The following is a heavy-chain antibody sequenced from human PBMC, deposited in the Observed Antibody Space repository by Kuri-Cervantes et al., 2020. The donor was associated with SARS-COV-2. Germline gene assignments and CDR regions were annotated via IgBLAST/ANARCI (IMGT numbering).Heavy chain of an antibody. CDR2: IYYSGST. V-gene: IGHV4-59*01. CDR1: GGSISRYY. Sequence: GSLRLSCTVSGGSISRYYWSWIRQPPGKGLEWIGYIYYSGSTNYHPSLKSRVTISVDTSKNQFSLKLSSVTAADTAVYYCATSYGGSGSYYYGMDVWGQGTTVTVSS. J-gene: IGHJ6*02. D-gene: IGHD3-10*01. CDR3: ATSYGGSGSYYYGMDV.